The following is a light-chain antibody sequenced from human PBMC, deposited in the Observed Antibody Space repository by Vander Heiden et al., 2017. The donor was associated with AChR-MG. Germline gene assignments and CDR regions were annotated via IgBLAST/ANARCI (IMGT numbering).Light chain of an antibody. CDR2: DVS. CDR1: SSDVWGYNY. J-gene: IGLJ2*01. CDR3: SSYTSSSSRE. Sequence: QSALTQPASVSGSPGQSITISCTGTSSDVWGYNYVSWYQQHPGKAPKLMIYDVSKRPSGVSNRFSGSKSGNTASLTISGLQAEDEADYYCSSYTSSSSREFGGGTKLTVL. V-gene: IGLV2-14*01.